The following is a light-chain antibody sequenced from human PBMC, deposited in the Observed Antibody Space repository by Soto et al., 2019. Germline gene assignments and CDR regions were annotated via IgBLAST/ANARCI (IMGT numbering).Light chain of an antibody. CDR1: QSVSSSY. V-gene: IGKV3-20*01. J-gene: IGKJ3*01. Sequence: EIVLTQSPGTLSLSPGERATLSCRASQSVSSSYLAWYQQKPGQAPRLLIFGASSRATGIPDRFSGSGSGTDFPITISRLEPEYFAVYYCLQYGSSRLFTFGPGTKVDIK. CDR3: LQYGSSRLFT. CDR2: GAS.